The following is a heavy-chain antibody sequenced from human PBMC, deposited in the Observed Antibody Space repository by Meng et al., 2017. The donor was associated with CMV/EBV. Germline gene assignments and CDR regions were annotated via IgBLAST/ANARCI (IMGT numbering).Heavy chain of an antibody. J-gene: IGHJ4*02. CDR1: GYTFTGYY. D-gene: IGHD5-24*01. CDR2: INPNSGGT. Sequence: VRSGAEVKNPAASVKVSCKASGYTFTGYYMHWVRQAPGQGLEWMGWINPNSGGTNYAQKFQGRVTMTRDTSISTAYMELSRLRSDDTAVYYCARVQVRGEMATPAGYWGQGTLVTVSS. V-gene: IGHV1-2*02. CDR3: ARVQVRGEMATPAGY.